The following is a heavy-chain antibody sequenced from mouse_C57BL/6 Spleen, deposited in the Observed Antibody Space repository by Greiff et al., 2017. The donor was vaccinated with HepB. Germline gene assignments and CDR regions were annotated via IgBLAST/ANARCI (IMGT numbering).Heavy chain of an antibody. Sequence: VQRVESGPELVKPGASVKISCKASGYAFSSSWMNWVKQRPGKGLEWIGRIYPGDGDTNYNGKFKGKATLTADKSSSTAYMQLSSLTSEDSAVYFCARRDPHYYAMDYWGQGTSVTVSS. CDR3: ARRDPHYYAMDY. CDR1: GYAFSSSW. D-gene: IGHD3-3*01. CDR2: IYPGDGDT. J-gene: IGHJ4*01. V-gene: IGHV1-82*01.